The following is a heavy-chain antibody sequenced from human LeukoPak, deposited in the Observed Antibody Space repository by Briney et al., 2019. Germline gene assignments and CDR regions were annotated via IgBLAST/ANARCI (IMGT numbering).Heavy chain of an antibody. D-gene: IGHD3-10*01. CDR1: GGSISSYY. Sequence: PSETLSLTCTVSGGSISSYYWRWIRQPPGKGLEWIGYIYYSGSTNYNPSLKSRVTISVDTSKNQFSLKLSSVTAADTAVYYCARDHGFGESEFDYWGQGTLATVSS. V-gene: IGHV4-59*01. CDR3: ARDHGFGESEFDY. J-gene: IGHJ4*02. CDR2: IYYSGST.